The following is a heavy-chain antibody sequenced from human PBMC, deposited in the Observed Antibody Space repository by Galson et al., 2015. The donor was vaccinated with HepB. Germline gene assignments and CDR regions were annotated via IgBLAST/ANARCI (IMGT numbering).Heavy chain of an antibody. V-gene: IGHV3-23*01. CDR2: ISGSGDST. J-gene: IGHJ4*02. D-gene: IGHD3-10*01. CDR3: AKVGLNPLRFGWVFDY. CDR1: GFTFSIYA. Sequence: SLRLSCAASGFTFSIYAMSWIRQAPGKGLEWVSSISGSGDSTYYADSVRGRFTISRDNSKNTLYLQMNSLRAGDTAIYYCAKVGLNPLRFGWVFDYWGQGTLVIVSS.